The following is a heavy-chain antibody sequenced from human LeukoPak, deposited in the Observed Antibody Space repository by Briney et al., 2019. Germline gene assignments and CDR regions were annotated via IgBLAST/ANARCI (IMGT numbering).Heavy chain of an antibody. CDR3: AKAHYDFWSGYYTPYYYYYMDV. D-gene: IGHD3-3*01. CDR1: GGSFSGYY. Sequence: SETLSLTCAVYGGSFSGYYWSWIRQPPGKGLEWIGEINHSGSTNYNPSLKSRVTISVDKSKNQFSLKLSSVTAADTAVYYCAKAHYDFWSGYYTPYYYYYMDVWGKGTTVTVSS. CDR2: INHSGST. J-gene: IGHJ6*03. V-gene: IGHV4-34*01.